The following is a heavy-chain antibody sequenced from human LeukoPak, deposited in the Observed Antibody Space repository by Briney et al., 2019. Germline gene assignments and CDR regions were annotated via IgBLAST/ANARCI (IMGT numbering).Heavy chain of an antibody. J-gene: IGHJ2*01. V-gene: IGHV1-58*02. CDR1: GFTFTSSA. CDR2: IVVGSGNT. Sequence: ASVKVSCKASGFTFTSSAMQWVRQARGQRLEWIGWIVVGSGNTNYAQKFRERVTITRDMSTSTAYMELSSLRSEDTAVYYCAAADYGDHQWYFDLWGRGTLVTVSS. CDR3: AAADYGDHQWYFDL. D-gene: IGHD4-17*01.